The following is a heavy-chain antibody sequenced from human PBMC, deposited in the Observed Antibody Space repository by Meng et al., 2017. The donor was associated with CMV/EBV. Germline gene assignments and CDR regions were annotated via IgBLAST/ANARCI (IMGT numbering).Heavy chain of an antibody. CDR2: INPNDDT. V-gene: IGHV1-2*02. Sequence: QVQLVQSGAEVKKLWASVKVSCKASGYTVTDYYIHWVRQAPGQWLEWMGWINPNDDTNYAQNFQGRVTMTRDMSINTVYMELSRLTSDDTAVYYCARSSGWSRFDYWGLGTLVTVSS. CDR1: GYTVTDYY. J-gene: IGHJ4*02. CDR3: ARSSGWSRFDY. D-gene: IGHD6-19*01.